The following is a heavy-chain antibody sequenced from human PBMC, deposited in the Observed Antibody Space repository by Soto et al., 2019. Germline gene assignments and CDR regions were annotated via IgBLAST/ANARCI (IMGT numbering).Heavy chain of an antibody. D-gene: IGHD6-13*01. CDR3: ATVPWTAAAS. CDR2: IKPDGSEQ. J-gene: IGHJ5*02. V-gene: IGHV3-7*01. CDR1: GFTFSSNW. Sequence: GGSLSLSCAASGFTFSSNWMNWVRPAPRKGLEWVATIKPDGSEQDYVESVKGRFTISRDNAKNSVHLQMNSLRAEDTAVYYCATVPWTAAASWGQGTLVTVSS.